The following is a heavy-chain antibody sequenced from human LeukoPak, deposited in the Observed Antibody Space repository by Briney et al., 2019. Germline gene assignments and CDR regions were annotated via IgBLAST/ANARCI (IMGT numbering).Heavy chain of an antibody. V-gene: IGHV3-30-3*01. Sequence: PGRSLRLSCAASGFTFSSYAMHWVRQAPGKGLEWVAVISYDGSNKYYADSVKGRFTISRDNSKNTLYLQMNSLRAEDTAVYYCARKYPYYYYYGMDVWGQGTTVTVSS. D-gene: IGHD2-2*02. CDR1: GFTFSSYA. J-gene: IGHJ6*02. CDR3: ARKYPYYYYYGMDV. CDR2: ISYDGSNK.